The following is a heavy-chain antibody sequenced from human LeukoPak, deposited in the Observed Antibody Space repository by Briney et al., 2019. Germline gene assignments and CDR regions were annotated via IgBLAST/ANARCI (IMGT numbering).Heavy chain of an antibody. J-gene: IGHJ4*02. D-gene: IGHD3-9*01. CDR3: AGGGYDILTGYPNWYYFDY. CDR1: GYTFTGYY. V-gene: IGHV1-2*02. Sequence: GASVKVSCKASGYTFTGYYMHWVRQAPGQGLEWMGWINPNSGGTNYAQKFQGRVTMTRDTSISTAYMELSRLRSDDTAVYYCAGGGYDILTGYPNWYYFDYWGQGTLVTVSS. CDR2: INPNSGGT.